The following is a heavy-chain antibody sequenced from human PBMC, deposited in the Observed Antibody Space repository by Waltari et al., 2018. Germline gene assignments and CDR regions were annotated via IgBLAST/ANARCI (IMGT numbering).Heavy chain of an antibody. Sequence: QVQLVESGGGVVQPGRSLRLSCAASGFTFSSYGMHWVRQAPGKGLEGVAVISYDGSNKYYADSVKGRFTISRDNSKNTLYLQMNSLGAEDTAVYYCAKDPPAFDYWGQGTLVTVSS. J-gene: IGHJ4*02. V-gene: IGHV3-30*18. CDR2: ISYDGSNK. CDR1: GFTFSSYG. CDR3: AKDPPAFDY.